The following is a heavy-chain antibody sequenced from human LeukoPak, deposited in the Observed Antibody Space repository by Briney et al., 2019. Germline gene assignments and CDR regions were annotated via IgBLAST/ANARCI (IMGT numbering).Heavy chain of an antibody. J-gene: IGHJ5*02. CDR3: ARFPEGILPRFDP. V-gene: IGHV4-59*01. Sequence: SETLSLTCTVSGGSISSYYWSWIRQPPGKGLEWIGYIYYSGSTNYNPSLKSRVTISVDTSKNQFSLKLSSVTAADTAVYYCARFPEGILPRFDPWGQGTLVTVSS. CDR1: GGSISSYY. CDR2: IYYSGST. D-gene: IGHD2-15*01.